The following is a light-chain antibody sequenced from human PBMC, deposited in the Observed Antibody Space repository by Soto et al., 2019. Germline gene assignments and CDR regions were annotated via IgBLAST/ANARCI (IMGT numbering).Light chain of an antibody. Sequence: DIQMSQSPSSVFASVGSRVTITCRASQTISSWLSWYQQRPGKAPKLLIYSSFNLHSGAPSRFSGSGSGTHFTLTINSLQPVEFATYYYQPSYNTTWTVGQGTQVDIK. CDR2: SSF. V-gene: IGKV1-39*01. CDR3: QPSYNTTWT. CDR1: QTISSW. J-gene: IGKJ1*01.